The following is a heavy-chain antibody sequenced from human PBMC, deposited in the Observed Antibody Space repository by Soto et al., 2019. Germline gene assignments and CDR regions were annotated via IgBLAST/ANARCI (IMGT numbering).Heavy chain of an antibody. Sequence: GGSLRLSCAASGFTFSSYAMSWVRQAPGKGLEWVSAISGSGGSTYYADSVKGRFTISRDNSKNTLYLQMNSLRAEDTAVYYCASDPSGYSSGWYSGMDVWGQGTTVTVSS. J-gene: IGHJ6*02. CDR2: ISGSGGST. V-gene: IGHV3-23*01. D-gene: IGHD6-19*01. CDR3: ASDPSGYSSGWYSGMDV. CDR1: GFTFSSYA.